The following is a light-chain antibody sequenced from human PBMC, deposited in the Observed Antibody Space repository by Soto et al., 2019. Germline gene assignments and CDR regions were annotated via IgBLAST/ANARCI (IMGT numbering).Light chain of an antibody. V-gene: IGLV2-23*01. CDR2: EDT. Sequence: ALTQPASVSGSPGQSITISCTGTSSDVGNYNLVSWYQQHPGKAPKLIIYEDTKRPSGVSNRFSGSKSGNTASLTISGLQAEDEADYYCCSYAGSSTYVFGTGTKVTVL. J-gene: IGLJ1*01. CDR3: CSYAGSSTYV. CDR1: SSDVGNYNL.